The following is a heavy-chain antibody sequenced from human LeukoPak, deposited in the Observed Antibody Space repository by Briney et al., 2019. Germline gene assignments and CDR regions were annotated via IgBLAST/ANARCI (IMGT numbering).Heavy chain of an antibody. J-gene: IGHJ4*02. V-gene: IGHV1-69*02. Sequence: SVKVSCKASGGTFSSYTISWVRQAPGQGLEWMGRIIPILGIANYAQKFQGGVTITADKSTSTAYMELSSLRSEDTAVYYCAADSGVYSGYEFDYWGQGTLVTVSS. CDR2: IIPILGIA. CDR3: AADSGVYSGYEFDY. CDR1: GGTFSSYT. D-gene: IGHD5-12*01.